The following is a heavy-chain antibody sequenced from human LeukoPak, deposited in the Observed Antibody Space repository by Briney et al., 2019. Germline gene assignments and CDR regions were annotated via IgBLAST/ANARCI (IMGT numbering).Heavy chain of an antibody. Sequence: KASETLSLTCAVYGGSFSGYYWSWIRQPPGKGLEWIGSIYHSGRTYYNPSLKSRVTISVDTSKNQFSLKLSSVTAADTAVYYCARGLQLVRWGQGTLVTVSS. V-gene: IGHV4-34*01. D-gene: IGHD6-13*01. CDR1: GGSFSGYY. J-gene: IGHJ5*02. CDR3: ARGLQLVR. CDR2: IYHSGRT.